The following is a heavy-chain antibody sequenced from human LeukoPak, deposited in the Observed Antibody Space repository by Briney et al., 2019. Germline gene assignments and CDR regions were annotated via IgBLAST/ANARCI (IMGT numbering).Heavy chain of an antibody. Sequence: GGSLRLSCAASGFTFSAYWMSWVRQTPGKGLEWVANIKQDGSEKYYVDSVKDRFTISRDNAKNSLYLQMNSLRAEDTAVYYCARDSLMLRGPLVIYYFDFWGQGTLVTVSS. V-gene: IGHV3-7*03. CDR2: IKQDGSEK. CDR3: ARDSLMLRGPLVIYYFDF. J-gene: IGHJ4*02. D-gene: IGHD3-10*01. CDR1: GFTFSAYW.